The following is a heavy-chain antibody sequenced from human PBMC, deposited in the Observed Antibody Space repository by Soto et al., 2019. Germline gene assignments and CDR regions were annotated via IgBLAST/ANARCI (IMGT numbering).Heavy chain of an antibody. Sequence: SETLSLTCTVSGGSISSYYWSWIRQPPGKGLEWIGYIYYSGSTNYNPSLKSRVTISVDTSKNQFSLKLSSVTAADTAVYYCARVARFWSGYSAADAFDIWGQGTMVTVSS. CDR3: ARVARFWSGYSAADAFDI. V-gene: IGHV4-59*01. D-gene: IGHD3-3*01. J-gene: IGHJ3*02. CDR1: GGSISSYY. CDR2: IYYSGST.